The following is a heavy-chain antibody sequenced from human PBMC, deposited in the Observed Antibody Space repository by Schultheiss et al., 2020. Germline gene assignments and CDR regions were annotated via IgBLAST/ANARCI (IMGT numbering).Heavy chain of an antibody. V-gene: IGHV4-34*01. CDR1: GGSFSGYY. J-gene: IGHJ4*02. CDR2: IYYSGST. Sequence: SETLSLTCAVYGGSFSGYYWSWIRQPPGKGLEWIGYIYYSGSTYYNPSLKSRVTISVDTSKNQFSLKLSSVTAADTAVYYCARERRWLQFPDYWGQGTLVTVSS. D-gene: IGHD5-24*01. CDR3: ARERRWLQFPDY.